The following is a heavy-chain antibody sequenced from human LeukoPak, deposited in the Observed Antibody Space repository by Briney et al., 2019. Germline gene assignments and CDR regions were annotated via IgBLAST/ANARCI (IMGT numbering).Heavy chain of an antibody. CDR3: ARGSKMLGYNWFDP. CDR2: INHSGST. J-gene: IGHJ5*02. V-gene: IGHV4-34*01. D-gene: IGHD1-26*01. Sequence: SETLSLTCTVSGGSIREYYLSWIRQPPGKGLEWIGEINHSGSTNYIPSLKSRVTISVDTSKNQFSLKLSSVTAADTAVYYCARGSKMLGYNWFDPWGQGTLVTVSS. CDR1: GGSIREYY.